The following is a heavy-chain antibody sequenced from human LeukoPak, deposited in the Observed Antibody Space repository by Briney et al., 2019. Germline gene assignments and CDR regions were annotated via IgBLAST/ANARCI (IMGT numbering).Heavy chain of an antibody. V-gene: IGHV3-11*05. CDR3: TREDNWYFDL. Sequence: PGGSLRLSCTASGFTFSDYYMTWIRQAPGKGLEWLSYVSTDSTYTNYADSVKGRFTISRDNAKSSLYQQLNSLTAEDTAVYYCTREDNWYFDLWGRGTLVTVSS. J-gene: IGHJ2*01. CDR1: GFTFSDYY. CDR2: VSTDSTYT.